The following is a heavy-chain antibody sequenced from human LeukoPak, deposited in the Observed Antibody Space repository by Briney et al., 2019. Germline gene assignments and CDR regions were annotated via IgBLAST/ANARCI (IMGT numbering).Heavy chain of an antibody. CDR1: GFTFSSYG. J-gene: IGHJ6*02. Sequence: GGSLRLSCAASGFTFSSYGMHWVRQAPGKGLEWVAVISYDGSNKYCADSVKGRFTISRDNSKNTLYLQMNSLRAEDTAVYYCAKDRITMIKGYYGMDVWGQGTTVTVSS. CDR3: AKDRITMIKGYYGMDV. V-gene: IGHV3-30*18. CDR2: ISYDGSNK. D-gene: IGHD3-22*01.